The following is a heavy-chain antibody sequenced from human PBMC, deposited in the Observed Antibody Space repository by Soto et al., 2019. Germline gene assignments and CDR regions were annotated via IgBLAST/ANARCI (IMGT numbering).Heavy chain of an antibody. Sequence: PSETLSLTCAVSGASISSDGYSWTWIRQPPGTGLEWIGEINHSGSTNYNPSLKSRVTISVDTSKNQFSLKLTSVTAADTAVYYCARDKITGLFDYWGQGTLVTVSS. D-gene: IGHD2-8*02. J-gene: IGHJ4*02. CDR3: ARDKITGLFDY. CDR1: GASISSDGYS. V-gene: IGHV4-34*01. CDR2: INHSGST.